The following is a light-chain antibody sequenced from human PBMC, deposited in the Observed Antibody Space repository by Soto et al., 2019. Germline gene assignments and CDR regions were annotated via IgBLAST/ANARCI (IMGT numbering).Light chain of an antibody. CDR3: QQRSNWPTKPT. V-gene: IGKV3-11*01. J-gene: IGKJ4*01. CDR2: DAS. CDR1: QSVSSY. Sequence: EIVLTQSPATLSLSPGERATLSCRASQSVSSYLAWYQQKPGQAPRLLIYDASNRATGIPARFSGSGSGTDFTLPISSLEPEDFAVYYCQQRSNWPTKPTFSGGTKVEIK.